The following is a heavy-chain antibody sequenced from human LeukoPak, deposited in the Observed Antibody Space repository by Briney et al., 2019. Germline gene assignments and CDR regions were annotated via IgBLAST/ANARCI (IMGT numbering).Heavy chain of an antibody. CDR2: ISRSGDGT. D-gene: IGHD3-9*01. V-gene: IGHV3-23*01. J-gene: IGHJ4*02. Sequence: GGSLRLSCAASGFAFSNYAMIWVRQAPGKGLEWVSGISRSGDGTYYADSVKGRFTISRDNSKNTLYLHMNTLRAEDTAVYYCAKDLSGPYYDILTGYPYFDYWGQGTLVTVSS. CDR1: GFAFSNYA. CDR3: AKDLSGPYYDILTGYPYFDY.